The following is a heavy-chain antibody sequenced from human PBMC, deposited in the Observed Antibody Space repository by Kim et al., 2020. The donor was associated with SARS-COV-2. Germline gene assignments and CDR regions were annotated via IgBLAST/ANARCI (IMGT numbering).Heavy chain of an antibody. CDR3: VRDAVAQGVSGWSLLGDY. V-gene: IGHV3-23*01. CDR2: ISGTGDVT. J-gene: IGHJ4*02. CDR1: GFIFDNYA. Sequence: GGSLRLSCAGSGFIFDNYAMSWVRQAPGKGLEWVSGISGTGDVTYYRVSVKGRFTISRDNSENTLYLQMNSLRDEDTALYYCVRDAVAQGVSGWSLLGDYWGQGTLVTVSS. D-gene: IGHD6-19*01.